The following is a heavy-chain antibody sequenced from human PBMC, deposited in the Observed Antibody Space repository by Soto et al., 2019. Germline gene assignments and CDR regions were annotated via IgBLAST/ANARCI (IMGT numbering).Heavy chain of an antibody. V-gene: IGHV1-3*01. CDR1: GYTFTSYS. Sequence: ASVNVSCKSSGYTFTSYSIHWVRQAPGQRLEWMGWINAGNGNTKYSQKFQGRVTITRDTSASTAYMELSSLRSEDTAVYYCARDSGSSVYWGQGTLVTVSS. D-gene: IGHD1-26*01. CDR2: INAGNGNT. J-gene: IGHJ4*02. CDR3: ARDSGSSVY.